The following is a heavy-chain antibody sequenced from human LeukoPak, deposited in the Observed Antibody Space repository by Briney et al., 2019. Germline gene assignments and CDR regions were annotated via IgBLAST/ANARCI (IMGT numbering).Heavy chain of an antibody. CDR1: GFTFSGFG. V-gene: IGHV3-33*03. J-gene: IGHJ4*02. CDR2: IWYDGSNK. D-gene: IGHD7-27*01. CDR3: AKKTESTGEAFDY. Sequence: GGSLRLSCAASGFTFSGFGMHWVRQAPGKGLEWVAVIWYDGSNKYYADSVKGRFTISRDNAENSLYLQMNSLRAEDTAVYYCAKKTESTGEAFDYWGQGTQVTVSS.